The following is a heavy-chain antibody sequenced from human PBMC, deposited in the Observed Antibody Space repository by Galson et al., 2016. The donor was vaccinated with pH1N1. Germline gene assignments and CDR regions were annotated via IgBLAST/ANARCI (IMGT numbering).Heavy chain of an antibody. J-gene: IGHJ5*02. D-gene: IGHD3-10*01. CDR1: GGSISTYY. Sequence: ETLSLTCAVSGGSISTYYWSWIRQPPGKGLEWIGYIYYGRSTNYNPSLKSRVTISVDTSKNQFSLKLSSVTAADTAVYYCARQEWFGELGGWFDPWGQGTLVTVSS. V-gene: IGHV4-59*08. CDR3: ARQEWFGELGGWFDP. CDR2: IYYGRST.